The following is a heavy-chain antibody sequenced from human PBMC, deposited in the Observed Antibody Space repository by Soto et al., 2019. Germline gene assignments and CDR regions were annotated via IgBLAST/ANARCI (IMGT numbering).Heavy chain of an antibody. Sequence: PSETLSLTCTVSGGSISSGDYYWSWIRQPPGKGLEWIGYIYYSGSTYYNPSLKSRVTISVDTSKNQFSQKLSSVTAADTAVYYCARVRSYDFCSGYTDYWGQGTLVTISS. CDR1: GGSISSGDYY. D-gene: IGHD3-3*01. CDR3: ARVRSYDFCSGYTDY. V-gene: IGHV4-30-4*01. J-gene: IGHJ4*02. CDR2: IYYSGST.